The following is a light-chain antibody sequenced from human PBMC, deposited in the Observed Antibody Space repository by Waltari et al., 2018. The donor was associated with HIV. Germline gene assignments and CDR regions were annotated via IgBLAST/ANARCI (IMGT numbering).Light chain of an antibody. J-gene: IGKJ4*01. V-gene: IGKV4-1*01. CDR2: WAS. Sequence: DIVMTQSPDSLAVSLGERATINCKSSQSILYSSNNRNYLAWYQQKPGHRPKLLIYWASTRESVVPDRFTGNGSGTDFTLTISSLQAEDVAVYYCQQYDSTPLTFGGGTKVEIK. CDR3: QQYDSTPLT. CDR1: QSILYSSNNRNY.